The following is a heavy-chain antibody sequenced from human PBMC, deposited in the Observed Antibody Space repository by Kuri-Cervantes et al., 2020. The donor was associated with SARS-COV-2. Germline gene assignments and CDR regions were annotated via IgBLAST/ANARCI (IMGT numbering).Heavy chain of an antibody. J-gene: IGHJ4*02. Sequence: ASVKVSCKASGYTFTSYGISWVRQAPGQGLEWMGWISAYNGNTNYAQEFQGRVTMTTDTSTSTAYMELRSLRSDDAAVYYCAKVPGDGYNWNYSPLFDYWGQGTLVTVSS. D-gene: IGHD1-7*01. V-gene: IGHV1-18*01. CDR3: AKVPGDGYNWNYSPLFDY. CDR2: ISAYNGNT. CDR1: GYTFTSYG.